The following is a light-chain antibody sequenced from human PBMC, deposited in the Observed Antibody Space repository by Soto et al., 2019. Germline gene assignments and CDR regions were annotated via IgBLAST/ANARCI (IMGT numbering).Light chain of an antibody. CDR1: QSISSY. CDR2: AAS. V-gene: IGKV1-39*01. J-gene: IGKJ1*01. Sequence: DIQMTQSPSSLSASVGDRVTITCRASQSISSYLNWYQHKPGKAPKLLIYAASSLQSGVPSRFSGSGSGTDFTLTVSSLQPEDFATYYCQQIYSTPRTFGQGTKVEVK. CDR3: QQIYSTPRT.